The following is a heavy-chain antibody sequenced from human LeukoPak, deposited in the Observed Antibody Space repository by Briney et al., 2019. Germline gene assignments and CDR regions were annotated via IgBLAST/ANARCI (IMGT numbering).Heavy chain of an antibody. CDR3: ARARSGYDNFDY. V-gene: IGHV1-69*13. CDR1: GGTFSSYA. Sequence: SVKVSCKASGGTFSSYAIRWVRQAPGQGLEWMGGIIPIFGTANYAQKFQGRVTITADESTSTAYMELSSLRFEDTAVYYCARARSGYDNFDYWGQGTLVTVSS. CDR2: IIPIFGTA. J-gene: IGHJ4*02. D-gene: IGHD5-12*01.